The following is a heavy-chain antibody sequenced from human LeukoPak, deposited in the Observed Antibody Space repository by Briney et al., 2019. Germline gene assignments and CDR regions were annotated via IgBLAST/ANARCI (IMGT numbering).Heavy chain of an antibody. V-gene: IGHV3-21*01. CDR2: ISSSSNYI. CDR3: AREMAAGTFDY. D-gene: IGHD5-24*01. Sequence: GSLRLSCAASGFTFSTYSMNWVRQAPGKGLEWVSSISSSSNYIYYADSVKGRFTISRDNAKNSLYLQMNSLRAEDTAVYFCAREMAAGTFDYWGQGALVTVSS. J-gene: IGHJ4*02. CDR1: GFTFSTYS.